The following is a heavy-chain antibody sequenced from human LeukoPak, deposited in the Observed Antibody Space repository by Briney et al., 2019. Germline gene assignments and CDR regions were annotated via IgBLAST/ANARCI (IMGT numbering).Heavy chain of an antibody. V-gene: IGHV4-61*01. CDR3: ARGGAAVIAPYAFDI. CDR2: IYYSGST. Sequence: SETLSLTCTVSGGSISSSSYYWSWIRQPPGKGLEWIGYIYYSGSTNYNPSVKSRVAMSVDTSKKQFSLKLSSLTAADTAVYYCARGGAAVIAPYAFDIWGQGTMVTVSS. D-gene: IGHD4-23*01. J-gene: IGHJ3*02. CDR1: GGSISSSSYY.